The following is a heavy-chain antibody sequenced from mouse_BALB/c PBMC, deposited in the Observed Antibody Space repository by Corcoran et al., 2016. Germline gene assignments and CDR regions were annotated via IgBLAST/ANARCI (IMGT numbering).Heavy chain of an antibody. J-gene: IGHJ3*01. CDR1: GYTFTSYV. CDR3: AREAITTASAWFAY. Sequence: EVQLQQSGPELVKPGASVKMSCKASGYTFTSYVMHWVKQKPGQGLEWIGYINPYNDGTKYNEKFKGKATLTSDKSSSTAYMELSSLTSEDSAVYYCAREAITTASAWFAYWGQGTLVTVSA. V-gene: IGHV1S136*01. D-gene: IGHD1-2*01. CDR2: INPYNDGT.